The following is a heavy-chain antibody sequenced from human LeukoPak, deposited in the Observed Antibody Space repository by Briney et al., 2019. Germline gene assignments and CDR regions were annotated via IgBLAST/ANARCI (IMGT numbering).Heavy chain of an antibody. Sequence: PSXTLSLTCTVSGGSISSGDYYWSWIRQPPGKGLEWIGYIYYSGSTYYNPSLKSRVTISVDTSKNQFSLKLSSVTAADTAVYYCARVTGGSGSYYSPLHYYFDYWGQGTLVTVSS. CDR1: GGSISSGDYY. V-gene: IGHV4-30-4*01. D-gene: IGHD3-10*01. J-gene: IGHJ4*02. CDR3: ARVTGGSGSYYSPLHYYFDY. CDR2: IYYSGST.